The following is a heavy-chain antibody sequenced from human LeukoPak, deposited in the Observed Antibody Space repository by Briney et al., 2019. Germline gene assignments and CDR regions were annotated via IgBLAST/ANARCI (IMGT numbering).Heavy chain of an antibody. V-gene: IGHV1-18*01. CDR1: GYTFTNFA. CDR3: ARGRIPARLRELEVVTDRHYYMDV. CDR2: INPYNGNT. D-gene: IGHD3-3*01. J-gene: IGHJ6*03. Sequence: ASVKVSCRASGYTFTNFAISWVRQAPGQGLEWMGWINPYNGNTKYALKVQGRVTMTTDTSTSTAYMELRSLSPDDTAVFYCARGRIPARLRELEVVTDRHYYMDVWGKGTTVTVSS.